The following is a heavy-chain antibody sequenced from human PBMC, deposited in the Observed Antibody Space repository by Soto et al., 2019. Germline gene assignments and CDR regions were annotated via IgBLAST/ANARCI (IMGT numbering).Heavy chain of an antibody. D-gene: IGHD3-3*01. Sequence: QVQLQQWGAGLLKPSETLSLTCAVYGGSVSGYYWTWLRQPPGKGLEWIGEINHSGNTDYNPALKSRVTMSVDTSKNQFSLRVTSVTAADTAVYYCARARFDSWSHIYYGLDVWGQGTTVTVSS. CDR3: ARARFDSWSHIYYGLDV. J-gene: IGHJ6*02. V-gene: IGHV4-34*01. CDR1: GGSVSGYY. CDR2: INHSGNT.